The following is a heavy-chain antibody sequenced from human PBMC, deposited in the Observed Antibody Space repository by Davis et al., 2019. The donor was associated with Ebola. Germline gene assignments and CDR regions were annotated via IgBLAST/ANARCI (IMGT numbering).Heavy chain of an antibody. CDR3: ARGYYDGRGWFDP. J-gene: IGHJ5*02. D-gene: IGHD3-3*01. CDR2: IYYSGST. Sequence: SETLSLTCTVSGGSISSYYWSWIRQHPGKGLEWIGYIYYSGSTYYNPSLKSRVTISVDRSKNQFSLKLSSVTAADTAVYYCARGYYDGRGWFDPWGQGTLVTVSS. CDR1: GGSISSYY. V-gene: IGHV4-59*12.